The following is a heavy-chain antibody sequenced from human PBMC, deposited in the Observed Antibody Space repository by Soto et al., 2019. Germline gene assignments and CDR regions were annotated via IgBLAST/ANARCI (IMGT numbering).Heavy chain of an antibody. Sequence: PGGSLRLSCVGSGFTFSTYEMQWVRQAPGKGLEWVSYISSGGSTIFYGESVKGRFTVSRDNDRSPLYLQMNSLRVEDSGVYYCARIGTVLTPDDSWGQGTLVTVSS. J-gene: IGHJ4*02. CDR3: ARIGTVLTPDDS. CDR1: GFTFSTYE. D-gene: IGHD2-21*02. V-gene: IGHV3-48*03. CDR2: ISSGGSTI.